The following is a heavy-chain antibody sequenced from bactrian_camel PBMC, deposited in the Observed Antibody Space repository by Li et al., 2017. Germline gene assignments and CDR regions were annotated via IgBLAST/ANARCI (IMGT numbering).Heavy chain of an antibody. Sequence: VQLVESGGGSVQAGGSLRLSCSVSGYSYRNYCLGWFRQVSGKEPEGVAAIYTGGATWYVNSVKGRFTISRDNAKNTLYLDCRNLKTEDTGMYYCTKDLSYYTRTWARSPRGQGTQVTVS. D-gene: IGHD2*01. V-gene: IGHV3S1*01. CDR1: GYSYRNYC. J-gene: IGHJ4*01. CDR2: IYTGGAT. CDR3: TKDLSYYTRTWARSP.